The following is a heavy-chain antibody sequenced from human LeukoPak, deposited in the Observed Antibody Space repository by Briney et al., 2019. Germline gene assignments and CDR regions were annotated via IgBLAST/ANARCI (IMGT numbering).Heavy chain of an antibody. Sequence: GESLKISCKGLGYSFSTYWNAWVRQRPGKGLEWMGIINPGDSNTRYSPSFQGQVTISADKSITTAYLQWSSLKAPDTAMYYCARHTSGRLERRLEYWGQGALVTVSS. CDR2: INPGDSNT. J-gene: IGHJ4*02. D-gene: IGHD1-1*01. CDR1: GYSFSTYW. V-gene: IGHV5-51*01. CDR3: ARHTSGRLERRLEY.